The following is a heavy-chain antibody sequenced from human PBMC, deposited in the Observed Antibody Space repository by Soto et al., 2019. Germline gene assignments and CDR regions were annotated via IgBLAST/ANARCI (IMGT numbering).Heavy chain of an antibody. D-gene: IGHD3-10*01. CDR3: ARGIWTMTRGSYYFDN. Sequence: QIQLVQSGAEVKKPGASVKVSCMTSGFTFINYAIQWVRQAPGQRPEWMGWINAGNGHTRYSQNFQGRVTITRDTXAXXAYMELSSLISEDAAVYYCARGIWTMTRGSYYFDNWGQGTLVTVSS. CDR2: INAGNGHT. V-gene: IGHV1-3*01. J-gene: IGHJ4*02. CDR1: GFTFINYA.